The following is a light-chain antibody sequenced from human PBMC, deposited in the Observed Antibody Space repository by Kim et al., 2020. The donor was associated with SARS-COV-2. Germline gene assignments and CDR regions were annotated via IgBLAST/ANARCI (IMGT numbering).Light chain of an antibody. Sequence: SYELTQPPSVSVAPGKTARITCGGNNIGSKSVHWYQQKPGQAPVLVIYYDSDRPSGIPERFSGSNSGNTATLTISRVEDGDEAEYYCQVRDSSSDHWVFG. V-gene: IGLV3-21*04. CDR1: NIGSKS. J-gene: IGLJ3*02. CDR3: QVRDSSSDHWV. CDR2: YDS.